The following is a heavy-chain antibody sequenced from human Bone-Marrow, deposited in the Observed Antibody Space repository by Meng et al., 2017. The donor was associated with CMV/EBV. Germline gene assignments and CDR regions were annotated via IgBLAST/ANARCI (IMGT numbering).Heavy chain of an antibody. Sequence: GSLRLSCAASGFTFSSYWMSWVRQAPGKGLEWVANIKQDGSEKYYVDSVKGRFTISRDNAKNSLYLQMNSLRAEDTAVYYCARVGSSSSFASYYYYGMDVWGQGTTVTVSS. CDR1: GFTFSSYW. V-gene: IGHV3-7*01. CDR3: ARVGSSSSFASYYYYGMDV. D-gene: IGHD6-6*01. CDR2: IKQDGSEK. J-gene: IGHJ6*02.